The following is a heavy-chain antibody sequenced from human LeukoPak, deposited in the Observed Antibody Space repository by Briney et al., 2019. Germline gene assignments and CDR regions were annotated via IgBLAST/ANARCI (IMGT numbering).Heavy chain of an antibody. J-gene: IGHJ4*02. D-gene: IGHD3-3*01. V-gene: IGHV3-7*01. CDR2: IKKDGSEE. CDR3: ANEVTIFGVVNDY. CDR1: GFTLNSYL. Sequence: PGGSLRLSCAASGFTLNSYLMSWVRQAPGRGLEWVANIKKDGSEESYLDSVKGRFTVSRDNAKNSLFLQMNSLRGEDTAVYYCANEVTIFGVVNDYWGQGTLVTVSS.